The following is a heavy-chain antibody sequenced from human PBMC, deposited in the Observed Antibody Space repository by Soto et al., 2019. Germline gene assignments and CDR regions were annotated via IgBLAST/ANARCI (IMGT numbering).Heavy chain of an antibody. D-gene: IGHD6-19*01. Sequence: LSLTCTVSGGSISSYYWSWIRQPTGKGLEWIGYIYYSGSTNYNPSLKSRVTISVDTSKNQFSLKLSSVTAADTAVYYCARGFGWRAVAGTQIDYWGQGTLVTVSS. V-gene: IGHV4-59*01. CDR3: ARGFGWRAVAGTQIDY. CDR2: IYYSGST. CDR1: GGSISSYY. J-gene: IGHJ4*02.